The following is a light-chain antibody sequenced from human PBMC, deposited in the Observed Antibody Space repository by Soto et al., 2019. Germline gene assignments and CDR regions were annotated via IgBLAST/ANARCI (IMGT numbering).Light chain of an antibody. J-gene: IGKJ1*01. Sequence: EIVLTQSPGTLSLSPGERGTLSCRASQSVSSGFLAWYQQKPGQAPRLLIYGAFNRATGIPDRFSGSGSGTDFTLTISRLEPEDFAVYFCQQYSSSPGTFGQGTKVEIK. V-gene: IGKV3-20*01. CDR1: QSVSSGF. CDR2: GAF. CDR3: QQYSSSPGT.